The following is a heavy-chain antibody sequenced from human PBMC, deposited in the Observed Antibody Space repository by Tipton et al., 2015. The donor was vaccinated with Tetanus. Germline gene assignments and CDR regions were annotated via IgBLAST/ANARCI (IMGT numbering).Heavy chain of an antibody. D-gene: IGHD3-10*01. Sequence: TLSLTCAVSGDSISCSHWWSWVRQPPGKGLEWIGEIYQSGSTNYNPSLQSRVSISVDKSKNQFSLKLSSVTAADTAVYYCARDREEGGYYGSGSLDVWGQGTTVTVSS. V-gene: IGHV4-4*02. CDR2: IYQSGST. J-gene: IGHJ6*02. CDR3: ARDREEGGYYGSGSLDV. CDR1: GDSISCSHW.